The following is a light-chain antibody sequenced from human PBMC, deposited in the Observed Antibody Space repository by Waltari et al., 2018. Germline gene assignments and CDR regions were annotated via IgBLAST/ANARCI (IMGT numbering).Light chain of an antibody. V-gene: IGLV8-61*01. CDR3: SSYMGDGVSV. Sequence: QTVVTQEPSLSVSPGGTVTLTCALSSGSVSGPSYPTWYQQTPGQPPRMLWYKGIRRSSGVPDRFSGSILENTVALTIRGAQADDESDYYCSSYMGDGVSVFGGGTKLTVL. CDR1: SGSVSGPSY. J-gene: IGLJ3*02. CDR2: KGI.